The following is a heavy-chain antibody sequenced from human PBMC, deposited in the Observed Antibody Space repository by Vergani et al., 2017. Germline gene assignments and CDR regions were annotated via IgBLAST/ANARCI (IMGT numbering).Heavy chain of an antibody. Sequence: EVQLVESGGGLVQPGRSLRLSCAASGFTFDDYAMHWVRQAPGKGLEWVSGISWNSGSIGYADSVKGRFTISRDNAKNSLYLQMNSLRAEDTAVYYCAREYSSSSGAYYFDYWGQGTLVTVSS. CDR3: AREYSSSSGAYYFDY. J-gene: IGHJ4*02. V-gene: IGHV3-9*01. CDR2: ISWNSGSI. D-gene: IGHD6-6*01. CDR1: GFTFDDYA.